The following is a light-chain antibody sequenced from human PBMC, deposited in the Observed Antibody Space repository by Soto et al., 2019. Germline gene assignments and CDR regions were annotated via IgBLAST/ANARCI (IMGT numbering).Light chain of an antibody. Sequence: EIVLTQSPGTLSLSPGERATLSCRASQSVSSAYLAWYQQKPGQAPRLLIYNVSRRATGIPDRFSGSGSGTDFTLTVSRLEPEDFAVYYCQQYKSWPPITFGQGTRLEIK. V-gene: IGKV3-20*01. CDR2: NVS. CDR1: QSVSSAY. J-gene: IGKJ5*01. CDR3: QQYKSWPPIT.